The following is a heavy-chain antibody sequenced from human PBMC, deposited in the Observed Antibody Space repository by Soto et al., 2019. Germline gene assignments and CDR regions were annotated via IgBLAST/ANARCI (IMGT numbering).Heavy chain of an antibody. CDR3: ARDRQPRRSGYYGRCGWFDP. CDR1: GFTFSSYA. V-gene: IGHV3-30-3*01. CDR2: ISYDGSNK. Sequence: QVQLVESGGGVVQPGRSLRLSCAASGFTFSSYAMHWVRQSPGKGLEWVAGISYDGSNKYYADSVKGRFTISRDNSKNTLYLEMNSLRAEDTAVYYCARDRQPRRSGYYGRCGWFDPWGQGPLVTVSS. J-gene: IGHJ5*02. D-gene: IGHD3-22*01.